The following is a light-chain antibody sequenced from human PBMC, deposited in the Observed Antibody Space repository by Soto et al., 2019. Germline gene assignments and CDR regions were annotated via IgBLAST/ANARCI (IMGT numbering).Light chain of an antibody. CDR1: SSNIGAGYD. J-gene: IGLJ1*01. CDR2: GNS. Sequence: QSVLTQPPSVSGAPGQRVTISCTGSSSNIGAGYDVHWYQQLPGTAPKLLIYGNSNRPSGVPDRFSGSKSGTSASLAITGLQAEDEADYYCQSYDSSLSHVFGTGTKLTAL. V-gene: IGLV1-40*01. CDR3: QSYDSSLSHV.